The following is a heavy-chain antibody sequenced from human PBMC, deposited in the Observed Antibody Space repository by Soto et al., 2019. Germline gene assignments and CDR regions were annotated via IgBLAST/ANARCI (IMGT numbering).Heavy chain of an antibody. CDR2: IKQDGSEK. V-gene: IGHV3-7*01. D-gene: IGHD2-15*01. CDR1: GFTFSSYW. J-gene: IGHJ6*03. Sequence: GGSLRLSCAASGFTFSSYWMSWVRQAPGKGLEWVANIKQDGSEKYYMDSVKGRFTISRDNAKNSLYLQMNSLRAEDTAVYYCARDYCSGGSCYSVGDAYYYYMDVWGKGTTVTVSS. CDR3: ARDYCSGGSCYSVGDAYYYYMDV.